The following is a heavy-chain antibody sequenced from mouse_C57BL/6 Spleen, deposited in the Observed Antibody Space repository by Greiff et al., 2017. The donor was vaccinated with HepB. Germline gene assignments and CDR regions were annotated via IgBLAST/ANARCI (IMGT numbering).Heavy chain of an antibody. D-gene: IGHD3-3*01. CDR3: ARCRDPLYFDY. Sequence: VKLQQPGAELVKPGASVKLSCKASGYTFTSYWMHWVKQRPGQGLEWIGMIHPNSGSTNYNEKFKSKATLTVDKSSSTAYMQLSSLTSEDSAVYYCARCRDPLYFDYWGQGTTLTVSS. J-gene: IGHJ2*01. V-gene: IGHV1-64*01. CDR1: GYTFTSYW. CDR2: IHPNSGST.